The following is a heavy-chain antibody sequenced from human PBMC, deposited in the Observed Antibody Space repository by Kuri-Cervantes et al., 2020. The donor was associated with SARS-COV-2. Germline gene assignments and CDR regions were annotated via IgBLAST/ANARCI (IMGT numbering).Heavy chain of an antibody. J-gene: IGHJ6*02. CDR3: ARVLGYCSSTSCSYWDYYYYGMDV. Sequence: ASVKVSCKASGYTFTGYYMHWVRQAPGQGLEWMGWINPNSGGTNYAQKFQGWVTMTRDTSISTAYMELSRLRSDDTAVYYCARVLGYCSSTSCSYWDYYYYGMDVWGQGTTVTVSS. CDR2: INPNSGGT. V-gene: IGHV1-2*04. CDR1: GYTFTGYY. D-gene: IGHD2-2*01.